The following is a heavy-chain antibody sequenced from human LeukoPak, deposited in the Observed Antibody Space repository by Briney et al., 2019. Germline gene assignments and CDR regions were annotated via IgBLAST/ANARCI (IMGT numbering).Heavy chain of an antibody. Sequence: PSETLSLTCTVSGGSISSGSYYWRWIRQPAGKGLEWIGRIYTSGSTNYNPSLKSRVTISVDTSKNQFSLKLSSVTAADTAVYYCARGHRGLGYWGQGTLVTVSS. CDR2: IYTSGST. D-gene: IGHD3-16*01. J-gene: IGHJ4*02. CDR3: ARGHRGLGY. CDR1: GGSISSGSYY. V-gene: IGHV4-61*02.